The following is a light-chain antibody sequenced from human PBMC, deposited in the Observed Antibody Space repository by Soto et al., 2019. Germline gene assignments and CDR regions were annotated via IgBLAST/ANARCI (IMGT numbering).Light chain of an antibody. Sequence: DIQITPSPSTLSASVSYRVTITCRASQSISSWLAWYQQKPGKAPNLLIYDASSLESGVPSRFSGSGSGTEFTLTISSLQPDDFATYYCQQYNSYSWTFGQGTKVDI. V-gene: IGKV1-5*01. J-gene: IGKJ1*01. CDR2: DAS. CDR1: QSISSW. CDR3: QQYNSYSWT.